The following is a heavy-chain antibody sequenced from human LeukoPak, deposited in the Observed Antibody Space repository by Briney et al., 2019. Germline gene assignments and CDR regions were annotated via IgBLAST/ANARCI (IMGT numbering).Heavy chain of an antibody. CDR2: MNPNSGNT. V-gene: IGHV1-8*01. D-gene: IGHD3-10*01. CDR1: GYTFTSYD. J-gene: IGHJ6*03. CDR3: ARDVEVRGVIVSSYYYMDV. Sequence: ASVKVSCKASGYTFTSYDINWVRQATGQGLEWLGWMNPNSGNTGYAQKFQGRVTMTRDMSTSTVYMELSSLRSEDTAVYYCARDVEVRGVIVSSYYYMDVWGKGTTVTISS.